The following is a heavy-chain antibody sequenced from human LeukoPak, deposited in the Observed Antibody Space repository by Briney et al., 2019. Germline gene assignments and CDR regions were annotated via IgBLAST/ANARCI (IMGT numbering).Heavy chain of an antibody. Sequence: GGSLRLSCAASGFTFSSYGMHWVRQAPGKGLEWVAVISYDGSNKYYADSVKGRFTISRDNSKNTLYLQMNSLRAEDTAVYYCARNSVLYDFWSGSRFDPWGQGTLVTVSS. CDR2: ISYDGSNK. V-gene: IGHV3-30*03. D-gene: IGHD3-3*01. CDR3: ARNSVLYDFWSGSRFDP. CDR1: GFTFSSYG. J-gene: IGHJ5*02.